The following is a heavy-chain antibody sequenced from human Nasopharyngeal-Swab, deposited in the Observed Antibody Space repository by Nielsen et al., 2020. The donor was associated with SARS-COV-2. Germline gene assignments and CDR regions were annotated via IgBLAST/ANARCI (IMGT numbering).Heavy chain of an antibody. Sequence: GGSLRLSCAASGFTFSSYAMSWVRHAPGKGLGWVSAISGSGGRTYYADSVKGRFTISRDNSKNTLYLQMNSLTAEDTAVYFCAKGRNRILVTGTLFDYWGQGTLVTVSS. CDR2: ISGSGGRT. CDR3: AKGRNRILVTGTLFDY. CDR1: GFTFSSYA. D-gene: IGHD6-19*01. J-gene: IGHJ4*02. V-gene: IGHV3-23*01.